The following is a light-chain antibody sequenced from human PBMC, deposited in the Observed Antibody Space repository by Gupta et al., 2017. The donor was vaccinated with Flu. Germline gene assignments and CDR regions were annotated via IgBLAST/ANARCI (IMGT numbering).Light chain of an antibody. CDR2: AAS. CDR1: QSISSS. CDR3: QQSYSALLT. V-gene: IGKV1-39*01. Sequence: DIQMTQSPSSLSASVGDGLTITCRASQSISSSLNWYQQKPGKAPKLLIYAASSLQSGVPSRFSGSGSGTDFTLTISSLKPEDFATYYCQQSYSALLTFGGGTKVKIK. J-gene: IGKJ4*01.